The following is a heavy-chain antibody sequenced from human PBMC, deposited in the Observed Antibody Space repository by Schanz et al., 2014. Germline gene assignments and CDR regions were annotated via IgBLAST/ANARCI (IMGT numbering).Heavy chain of an antibody. CDR1: GFTFSSYG. Sequence: VQLVESGGGLIQPGGSLRLSCAVSGFTFSSYGMHWVRQAPGKGLEWVAVISSDGSNKYYADSVKGRFTISRDNAKGSVYLQMNSLRAEDTAVYYCARGHYGLDVWGPGTSVTVSS. CDR3: ARGHYGLDV. D-gene: IGHD3-10*01. CDR2: ISSDGSNK. J-gene: IGHJ6*02. V-gene: IGHV3-30*03.